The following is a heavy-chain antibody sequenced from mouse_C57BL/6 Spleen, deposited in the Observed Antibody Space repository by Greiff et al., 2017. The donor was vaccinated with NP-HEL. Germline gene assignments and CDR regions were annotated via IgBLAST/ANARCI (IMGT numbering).Heavy chain of an antibody. CDR3: ARSEGGLREAMDY. D-gene: IGHD1-1*01. CDR1: GYTFTSYW. V-gene: IGHV1-59*01. Sequence: QVQLQQPGAELVRPGTSVKLSCKASGYTFTSYWMHWVKQRPGQGLEWIGVIDPSDSYTNYNQKFKGKATLTVDTSSSTAYMQLSSLTSEDSAVYYCARSEGGLREAMDYWGQGTSVTVSS. CDR2: IDPSDSYT. J-gene: IGHJ4*01.